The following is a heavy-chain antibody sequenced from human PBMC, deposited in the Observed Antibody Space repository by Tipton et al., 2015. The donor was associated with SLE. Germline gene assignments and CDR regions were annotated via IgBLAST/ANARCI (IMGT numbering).Heavy chain of an antibody. Sequence: GSLRLSCAASGFTFSNYWMHWVRQVPGKGLMWVSRINADGSRTDYADSVKGRFIISRDNDKSTLYLQMRSLRVEDTALYYCVRGSTGIDEDWFDSWGQGTLATVSS. J-gene: IGHJ5*01. CDR2: INADGSRT. CDR3: VRGSTGIDEDWFDS. V-gene: IGHV3-74*01. CDR1: GFTFSNYW.